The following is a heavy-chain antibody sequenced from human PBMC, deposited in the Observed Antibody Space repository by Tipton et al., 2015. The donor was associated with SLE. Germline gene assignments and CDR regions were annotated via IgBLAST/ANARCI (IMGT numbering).Heavy chain of an antibody. D-gene: IGHD5/OR15-5a*01. V-gene: IGHV4-39*07. Sequence: TLSLTCTVAGGSSSSGAYYWSWIRQPPGKGLEWIGEINHSGSTNYNPSLKSRVTISVDTSKNQFSLKLSSVTAADTAVYYCAGVSRDAFEIWGQGTMVTVSS. CDR1: GGSSSSGAYY. J-gene: IGHJ3*02. CDR2: INHSGST. CDR3: AGVSRDAFEI.